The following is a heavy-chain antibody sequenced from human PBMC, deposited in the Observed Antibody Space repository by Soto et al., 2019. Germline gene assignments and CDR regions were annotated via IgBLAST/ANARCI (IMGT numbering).Heavy chain of an antibody. CDR3: AGDIVPPGICFDY. V-gene: IGHV3-7*01. Sequence: EVQLVDSGGGLVQPGGSLRLSCTASGFSFSTFWMSWVRQAPGKGLEWVANINPGGSEEYYVDSVKGRFTISRDNAKNSLYLQMNSLKAEDTAMYYCAGDIVPPGICFDYWGQGALVSVSS. CDR1: GFSFSTFW. J-gene: IGHJ4*02. D-gene: IGHD1-26*01. CDR2: INPGGSEE.